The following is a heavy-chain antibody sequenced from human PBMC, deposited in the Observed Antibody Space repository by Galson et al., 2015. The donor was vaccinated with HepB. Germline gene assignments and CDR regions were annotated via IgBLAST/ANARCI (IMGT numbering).Heavy chain of an antibody. Sequence: PALVKPTPPLTLTCTFSGFSLSTSGMCVSWIRQPPGKALEWLALIDWDDDKYYSTSLKTRLTISKDTSKNQVVLTMTNMDPVDTATYYCARIPPYSSSWYGWFDPWGQGTLVTVSS. CDR2: IDWDDDK. CDR1: GFSLSTSGMC. J-gene: IGHJ5*02. V-gene: IGHV2-70*01. CDR3: ARIPPYSSSWYGWFDP. D-gene: IGHD6-13*01.